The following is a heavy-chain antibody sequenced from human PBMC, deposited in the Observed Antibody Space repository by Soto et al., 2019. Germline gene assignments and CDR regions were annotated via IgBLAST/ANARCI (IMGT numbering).Heavy chain of an antibody. Sequence: PWDTLSLTCTVSGGSISSYYWSWIRQPPGKGLEWIGYIYYSGSTNYNPSLKSRVTISVDTSKNQFSLKLSSVTAADTAVYYCARQFSVDLPLYYYYYMDVWGKGTTVTVSS. CDR3: ARQFSVDLPLYYYYYMDV. J-gene: IGHJ6*03. CDR1: GGSISSYY. CDR2: IYYSGST. D-gene: IGHD5-12*01. V-gene: IGHV4-59*01.